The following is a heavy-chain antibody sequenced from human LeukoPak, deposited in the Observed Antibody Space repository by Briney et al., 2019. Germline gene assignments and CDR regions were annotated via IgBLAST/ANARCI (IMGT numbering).Heavy chain of an antibody. Sequence: GGSLRLSCAASGFTFSSYWMHWVRQAPGKGLVWVSRINSDGSSTNYADSVKGRFTISRDNAKNTLYLQMSSLRAEDTAVYYCARGGFNYDFDYWGQGTLVTVSS. CDR3: ARGGFNYDFDY. J-gene: IGHJ4*02. V-gene: IGHV3-74*01. CDR2: INSDGSST. CDR1: GFTFSSYW. D-gene: IGHD5-18*01.